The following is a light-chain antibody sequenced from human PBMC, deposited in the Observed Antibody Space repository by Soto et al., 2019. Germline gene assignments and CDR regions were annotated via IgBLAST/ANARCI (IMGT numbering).Light chain of an antibody. J-gene: IGKJ4*01. Sequence: EIVLTQSPGTLSLSPGERATLSCRASQSIRSRSLAWYQQKPGQAPRLLIYGGSSRATGIPDRFSVGGSGTDFSLTISRLETEDFSVYYCHQYGSSPLTFCGGTKVDIK. CDR1: QSIRSRS. CDR3: HQYGSSPLT. CDR2: GGS. V-gene: IGKV3-20*01.